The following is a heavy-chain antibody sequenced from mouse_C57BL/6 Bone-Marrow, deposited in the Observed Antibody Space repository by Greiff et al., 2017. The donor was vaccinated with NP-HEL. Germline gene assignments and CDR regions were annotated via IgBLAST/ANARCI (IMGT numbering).Heavy chain of an antibody. J-gene: IGHJ2*01. CDR3: ARSPFLLYFDY. Sequence: QVQLQQSGAELVRPGSSVKLSCKASGYTFTSYWMHWVKQRPIQGLEWIGNIDPSDSETHYNQKFKDKATLTVDKSSSTAYMQLSSLTSEDSAVDYCARSPFLLYFDYWGQGTTLTVSS. V-gene: IGHV1-52*01. CDR1: GYTFTSYW. CDR2: IDPSDSET.